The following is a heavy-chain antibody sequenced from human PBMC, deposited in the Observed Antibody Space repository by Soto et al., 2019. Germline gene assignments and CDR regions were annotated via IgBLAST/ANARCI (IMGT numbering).Heavy chain of an antibody. CDR1: GFSLSSTRMC. V-gene: IGHV2-70*11. J-gene: IGHJ5*02. CDR3: ARSKPSYDFLGFDP. CDR2: IDWDDDE. D-gene: IGHD3-3*01. Sequence: SGPTLVNPTQTLTLTCTFSGFSLSSTRMCVNWIRQPPGKALEWLARIDWDDDEYYSTSLKTRLTISKDTSKNQVFLTMTNMDPADTATYYCARSKPSYDFLGFDPRGQGTLVTVSS.